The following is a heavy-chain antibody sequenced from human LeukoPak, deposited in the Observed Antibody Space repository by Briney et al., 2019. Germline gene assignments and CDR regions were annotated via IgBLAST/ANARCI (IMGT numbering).Heavy chain of an antibody. J-gene: IGHJ5*02. Sequence: ASETLSLTCTVSGGSISSSSYYWSWIRQPPGKGLEWIGFIYHSGSTDYNPSLKSRGTISVDTSKNQFSLKLSSVTAADTAVYYCARTNYYGSGSYYPDLWGQGTLVTVSS. CDR3: ARTNYYGSGSYYPDL. D-gene: IGHD3-10*01. V-gene: IGHV4-61*05. CDR2: IYHSGST. CDR1: GGSISSSSYY.